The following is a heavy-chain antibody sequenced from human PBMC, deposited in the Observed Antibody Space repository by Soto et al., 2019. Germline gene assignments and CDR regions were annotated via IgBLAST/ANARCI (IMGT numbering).Heavy chain of an antibody. CDR1: GGSISSSSYY. Sequence: SETLSLTCTVSGGSISSSSYYWGWIRQPPGKGLEWIGSIYYSGSTYYNPSLKSRVTISVDTSKNQFSLKLSSVTAADTAVYYCARQRWDCSGGSCYSGFDYWGQGTLVTVSS. J-gene: IGHJ4*02. V-gene: IGHV4-39*01. D-gene: IGHD2-15*01. CDR2: IYYSGST. CDR3: ARQRWDCSGGSCYSGFDY.